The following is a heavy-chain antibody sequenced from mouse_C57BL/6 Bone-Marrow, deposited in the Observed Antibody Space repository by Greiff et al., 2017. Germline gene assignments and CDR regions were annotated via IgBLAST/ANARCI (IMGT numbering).Heavy chain of an antibody. J-gene: IGHJ2*01. Sequence: QVQLQPPGAELVRPGTSVTLSCKASGYTFTSYWMHWVKQRPGQGLEWIGVIDPSDSYTNYNQKFKGKATLTVDTSSSTAYMQLSSLTSEDSAVYYCARWGYGSSQYYFDYWGQGTTLTVSS. CDR2: IDPSDSYT. V-gene: IGHV1-59*01. CDR1: GYTFTSYW. CDR3: ARWGYGSSQYYFDY. D-gene: IGHD1-1*01.